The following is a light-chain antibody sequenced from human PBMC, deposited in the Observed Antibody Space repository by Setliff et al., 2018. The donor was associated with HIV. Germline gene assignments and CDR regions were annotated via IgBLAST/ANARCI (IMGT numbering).Light chain of an antibody. CDR2: EVT. J-gene: IGLJ2*01. V-gene: IGLV2-14*01. CDR1: SSDVGGYNF. CDR3: SSYTSNTTVI. Sequence: QSVLTQPASVSGSPGQSITISCTGTSSDVGGYNFVSWYQQHPGKAPKLMIYEVTNRPSGVSNRFSGSKSDNTASLTISGLQAEDEADYYCSSYTSNTTVIFGGGTNVTVL.